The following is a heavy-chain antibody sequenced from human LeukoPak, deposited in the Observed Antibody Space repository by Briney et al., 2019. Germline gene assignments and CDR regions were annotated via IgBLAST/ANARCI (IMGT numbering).Heavy chain of an antibody. V-gene: IGHV1-2*02. CDR3: ARPFIETPSLGALDY. D-gene: IGHD4-23*01. J-gene: IGHJ4*02. CDR2: INPDSGGT. CDR1: GYTFTDYY. Sequence: ASVKVSCKASGYTFTDYYMHWVRQAPGQGLEWMGWINPDSGGTNYAQNFQGRVTMTRDTSISTAYMELSRLRSDDAAVYYCARPFIETPSLGALDYWGQGTLVTVSS.